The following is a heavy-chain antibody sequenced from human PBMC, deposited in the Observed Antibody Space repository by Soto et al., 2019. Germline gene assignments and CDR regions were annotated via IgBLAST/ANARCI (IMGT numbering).Heavy chain of an antibody. D-gene: IGHD1-26*01. J-gene: IGHJ4*02. V-gene: IGHV1-3*01. CDR3: AGGVGATAATFDY. CDR2: INPGNGDT. Sequence: QVHLVQSGAEVKKPGASVKVSCKASGDTFTDYAIHSVRQAPRQRLEWLAWINPGNGDTQYSQKFQGRVTLTRDTSATTAYMELSSLRSEDTSVYFCAGGVGATAATFDYWGQGTLVTVSS. CDR1: GDTFTDYA.